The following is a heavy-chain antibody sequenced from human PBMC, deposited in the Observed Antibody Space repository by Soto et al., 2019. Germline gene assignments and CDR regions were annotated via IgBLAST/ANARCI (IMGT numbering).Heavy chain of an antibody. Sequence: EVQLMESGGGLVQPGGSLRLSCAASGFTVSTNYMNWVRQAPGKGLEWVSVIFSDGNTYYADSVKGRFTISRDNSKNTVYFQMNSLRDEDTAVYFCARRALTPAFVDYWGQGTLVTVSS. J-gene: IGHJ4*02. V-gene: IGHV3-66*01. CDR1: GFTVSTNY. CDR2: IFSDGNT. CDR3: ARRALTPAFVDY. D-gene: IGHD3-10*01.